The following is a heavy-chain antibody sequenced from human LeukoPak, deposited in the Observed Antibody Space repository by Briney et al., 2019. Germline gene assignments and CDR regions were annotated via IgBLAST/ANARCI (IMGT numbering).Heavy chain of an antibody. CDR1: GFTFRGYG. V-gene: IGHV3-30*02. CDR3: AKDALRYCSGGSCYHFDY. D-gene: IGHD2-15*01. CDR2: IRFDGSDK. Sequence: GGSLRLSCAASGFTFRGYGMHWVRQAPGKGLEWVAFIRFDGSDKYYADSVKGRFTISRDNSKNTLYLQMNSLRAEDTAVYYCAKDALRYCSGGSCYHFDYWGQGTLVTVSS. J-gene: IGHJ4*02.